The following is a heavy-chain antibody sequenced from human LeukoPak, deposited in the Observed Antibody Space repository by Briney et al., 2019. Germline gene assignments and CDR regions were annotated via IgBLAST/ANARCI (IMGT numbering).Heavy chain of an antibody. CDR2: INPSGGST. CDR1: GYTSTSYF. J-gene: IGHJ4*02. V-gene: IGHV1-46*01. Sequence: ASVKVSCKASGYTSTSYFMHWVRQAPGQGLEWMGIINPSGGSTSYAQKFQGRVTMTRDMSTSTVYMELSSLRSDDTAVYYCAREPTDGEGGFDYWGQGTLVTVSS. D-gene: IGHD2-8*01. CDR3: AREPTDGEGGFDY.